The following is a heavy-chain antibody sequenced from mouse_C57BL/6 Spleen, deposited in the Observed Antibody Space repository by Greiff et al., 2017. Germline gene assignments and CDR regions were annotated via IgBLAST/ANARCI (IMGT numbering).Heavy chain of an antibody. CDR3: ARFYGSSLWYFDV. D-gene: IGHD1-1*01. J-gene: IGHJ1*03. V-gene: IGHV1-22*01. CDR2: INPNNGGT. CDR1: GYTFTDYN. Sequence: EVQVVESGPELVKPGASVKMSCKASGYTFTDYNMHWVKLSHGKSLEWIGYINPNNGGTSYNQKFKGKATLTVNKSSSTAYMELRSLTSADSAVYYCARFYGSSLWYFDVWGTGTTVTVSS.